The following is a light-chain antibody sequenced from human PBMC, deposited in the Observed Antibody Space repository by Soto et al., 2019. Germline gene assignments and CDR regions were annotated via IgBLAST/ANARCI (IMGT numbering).Light chain of an antibody. CDR2: NSS. CDR1: QSVRSSF. V-gene: IGKV3-20*01. J-gene: IGKJ1*01. CDR3: QQYRDLPQT. Sequence: EIVLTQSPGTLSLSPGERATLSCRASQSVRSSFFAWYQQKPGQAPRLLIYNSSTRATGIPDRFSGSGSGTDFTLTISRLEPEDFALYYCQQYRDLPQTFGQGTQVEIK.